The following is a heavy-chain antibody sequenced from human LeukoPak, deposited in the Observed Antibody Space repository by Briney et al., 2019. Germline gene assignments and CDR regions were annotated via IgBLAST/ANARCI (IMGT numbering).Heavy chain of an antibody. CDR1: GGSISSSSYY. D-gene: IGHD5-18*01. CDR3: AREHRERIQLWSFVY. V-gene: IGHV4-39*02. CDR2: IYYSGST. Sequence: SETLSLTCTVSGGSISSSSYYWGWIRQPPGNGLEWIGSIYYSGSTYYNPSLKSRVTISVDTSKNQFSLKLSSVTAADTAVYYCAREHRERIQLWSFVYWGQGTLVTVSS. J-gene: IGHJ4*02.